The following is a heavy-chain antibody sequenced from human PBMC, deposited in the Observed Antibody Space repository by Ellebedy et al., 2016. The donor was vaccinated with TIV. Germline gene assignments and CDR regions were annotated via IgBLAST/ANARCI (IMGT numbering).Heavy chain of an antibody. CDR1: GFTFSSYE. Sequence: PGGSLRLSCAASGFTFSSYEMNWVRQAPGKGLEWVSYISSSGSTIYYADSVKGRFTISRDNAKNSLYLQMNSLRAEDTAVYYCASDPNPEQQLVQPGDRKPWYFDLWGRGTLVTVSS. CDR3: ASDPNPEQQLVQPGDRKPWYFDL. CDR2: ISSSGSTI. J-gene: IGHJ2*01. V-gene: IGHV3-48*03. D-gene: IGHD6-13*01.